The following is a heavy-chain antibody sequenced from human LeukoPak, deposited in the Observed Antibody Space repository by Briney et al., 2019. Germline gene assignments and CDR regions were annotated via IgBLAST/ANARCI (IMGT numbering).Heavy chain of an antibody. CDR2: INPNSGGT. Sequence: GASVKVSCKASGYTFTGYYMHWVRQAPGQGLEWMGWINPNSGGTNYAQKFQGRVTMTRDTSISTAYMELSRLRSDDTAVYYCARDRQVANGGEDWSYWGQGTLVTVSS. CDR1: GYTFTGYY. CDR3: ARDRQVANGGEDWSY. V-gene: IGHV1-2*02. D-gene: IGHD2-8*01. J-gene: IGHJ4*02.